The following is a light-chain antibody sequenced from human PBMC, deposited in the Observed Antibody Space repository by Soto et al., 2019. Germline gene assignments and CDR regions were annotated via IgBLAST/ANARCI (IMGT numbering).Light chain of an antibody. CDR2: GAS. J-gene: IGKJ1*01. CDR3: QQYNSYSRT. Sequence: EIVMTQSPATLSVSPGERATLSCRASQSVSNNLAWYQQKPGQAPRLLIFGASTRATGIPARFSGSGSGTEFTLTISSLQSDDFATYYCQQYNSYSRTFGQGTKVEIK. V-gene: IGKV3-15*01. CDR1: QSVSNN.